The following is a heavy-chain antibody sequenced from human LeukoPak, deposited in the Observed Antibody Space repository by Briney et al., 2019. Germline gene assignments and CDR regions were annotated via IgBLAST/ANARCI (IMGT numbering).Heavy chain of an antibody. Sequence: SETLSLTCTVSGGSISSSSYYWGWIRQPPGKGLEWIGEINHSGSTNYNPSLKSRVTISVDTSKNQFSLKLSSVTAADTAVYYCARVDRYSSSWYGSYDDAFDIWGQGTMVTVSS. CDR2: INHSGST. V-gene: IGHV4-39*07. D-gene: IGHD6-13*01. CDR3: ARVDRYSSSWYGSYDDAFDI. CDR1: GGSISSSSYY. J-gene: IGHJ3*02.